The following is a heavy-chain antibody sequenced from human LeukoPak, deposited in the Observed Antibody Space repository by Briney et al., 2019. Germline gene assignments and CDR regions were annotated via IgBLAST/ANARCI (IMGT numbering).Heavy chain of an antibody. CDR1: GFTFSSYA. V-gene: IGHV3-23*01. D-gene: IGHD1-1*01. CDR2: ISGSGDST. Sequence: GGSLRLSCAASGFTFSSYAFNWVRQALGKGLEWVSAISGSGDSTFYADSVKGRFTISRDNSRNTLYLQMNSLRTDDTAVYYCSKDLPYTSAWALKYWGQGALVTVSS. CDR3: SKDLPYTSAWALKY. J-gene: IGHJ4*02.